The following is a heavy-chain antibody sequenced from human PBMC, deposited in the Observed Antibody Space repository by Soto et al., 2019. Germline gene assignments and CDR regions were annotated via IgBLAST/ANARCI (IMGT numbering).Heavy chain of an antibody. CDR2: ISSTTNYI. CDR3: ARESEDLTSNFDY. CDR1: GFTFTRYS. J-gene: IGHJ4*02. Sequence: GGSLRLSCAASGFTFTRYSMNWVRQAPGKGLEWVSSISSTTNYIYYGDSMKGRFTISRDNAKNSLYLEMNSLRAEDTAVYYCARESEDLTSNFDYWGQGTLVTFSS. V-gene: IGHV3-21*06.